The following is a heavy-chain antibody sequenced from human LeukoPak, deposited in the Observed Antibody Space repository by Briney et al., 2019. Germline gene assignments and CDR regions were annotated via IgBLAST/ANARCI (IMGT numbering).Heavy chain of an antibody. J-gene: IGHJ4*02. V-gene: IGHV4-34*01. CDR1: GGSFSGYY. D-gene: IGHD6-13*01. Sequence: PSETLSLTCAVYGGSFSGYYWSWIRQPPGKGLEWIGEINHSGSTNYNPSLKSRVTISVDTSKKQFSLKLSSVTAADTAVYYCARGVGGSSWLDYWGQGTLVTVSS. CDR3: ARGVGGSSWLDY. CDR2: INHSGST.